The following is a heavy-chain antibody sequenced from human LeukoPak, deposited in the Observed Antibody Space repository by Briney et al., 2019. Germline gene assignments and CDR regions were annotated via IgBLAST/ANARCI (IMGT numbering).Heavy chain of an antibody. CDR1: GGSFSGYY. J-gene: IGHJ4*02. CDR2: INHSGST. Sequence: PSETLSLTCAVYGGSFSGYYWSWIRQPPGKGLEWIGEINHSGSTNYNPSLKSRVTISVDTSKNQFSLKLSSVTAADTAVYYCARDIGYPGYWGQGTLVTVSS. V-gene: IGHV4-34*01. D-gene: IGHD5-18*01. CDR3: ARDIGYPGY.